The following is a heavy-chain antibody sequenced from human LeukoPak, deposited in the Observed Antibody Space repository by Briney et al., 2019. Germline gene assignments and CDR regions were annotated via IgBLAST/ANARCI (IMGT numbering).Heavy chain of an antibody. CDR3: ARHIGEPGIAVPGVAFDI. J-gene: IGHJ3*02. CDR2: IYTSGST. V-gene: IGHV4-61*02. D-gene: IGHD6-19*01. CDR1: GGSISSGSYY. Sequence: SETLSLTCTVSGGSISSGSYYWSWIRQPAGKGLEWIGRIYTSGSTNYNPSLKSRVTISVDTSKKQFSLKLSYVTAADTAVYYCARHIGEPGIAVPGVAFDIWGQGTMVTVSS.